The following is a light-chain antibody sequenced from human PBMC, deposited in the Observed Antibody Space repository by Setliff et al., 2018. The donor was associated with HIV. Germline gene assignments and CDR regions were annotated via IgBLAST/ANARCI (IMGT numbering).Light chain of an antibody. CDR2: EVN. CDR3: CSYSGASIQYI. Sequence: QSVLTQPASVSGSPGQSITISCTGTSSDIGTYNLVSWYQQHQGKAPKVIIYEVNKRPSGVSNRFSASKSGNTASLTISGLQAEDGAEYYCCSYSGASIQYIFGVGTRSPS. CDR1: SSDIGTYNL. J-gene: IGLJ1*01. V-gene: IGLV2-23*02.